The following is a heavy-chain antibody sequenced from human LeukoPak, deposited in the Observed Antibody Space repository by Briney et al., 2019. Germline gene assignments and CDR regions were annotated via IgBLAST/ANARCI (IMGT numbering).Heavy chain of an antibody. CDR3: ARHIGTGIAASDAFDI. Sequence: PSETLSLTCTVSGGAISSYYWSWIRQPPGKGLEWIGYIYYSGSTDYNPSLKSRVTISVDTSKNQFSLKLSSVTAADTAVYYCARHIGTGIAASDAFDIWGQGTMVTVSS. V-gene: IGHV4-59*08. J-gene: IGHJ3*02. D-gene: IGHD6-13*01. CDR1: GGAISSYY. CDR2: IYYSGST.